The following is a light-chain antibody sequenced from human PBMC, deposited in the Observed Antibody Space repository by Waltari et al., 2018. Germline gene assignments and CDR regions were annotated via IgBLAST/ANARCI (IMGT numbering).Light chain of an antibody. J-gene: IGLJ2*01. CDR1: SSNIESNT. CDR3: AVWDDSLSGVV. CDR2: SNN. V-gene: IGLV1-44*01. Sequence: QSVLTQAPSASGTPGRRVTISCSGSSSNIESNTVNWYQQPPGTAPKLLIYSNNQRPSGVPDRFPGSKSGTSASLAISGLQSEDEAEYSCAVWDDSLSGVVFGGGTKLTVL.